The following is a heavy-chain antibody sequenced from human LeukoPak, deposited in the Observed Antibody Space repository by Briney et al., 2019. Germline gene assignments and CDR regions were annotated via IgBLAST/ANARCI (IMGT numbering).Heavy chain of an antibody. Sequence: NHGESLKISCKGSGYSFTSYWIGWVRQMPGKGLEWMGIIWPGDSDTRYSPSFQGQVIMSADKSISTAYLQWSSLKASDTAMYYCARRLRDSGGYFLYNFDYWGQGTPVTVSS. J-gene: IGHJ4*02. CDR2: IWPGDSDT. CDR3: ARRLRDSGGYFLYNFDY. D-gene: IGHD3-22*01. CDR1: GYSFTSYW. V-gene: IGHV5-51*01.